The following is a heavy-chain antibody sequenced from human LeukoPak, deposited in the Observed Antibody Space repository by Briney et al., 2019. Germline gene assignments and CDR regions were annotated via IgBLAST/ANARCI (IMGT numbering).Heavy chain of an antibody. J-gene: IGHJ6*03. CDR2: IYPGDSDT. D-gene: IGHD3-3*01. V-gene: IGHV5-51*01. CDR3: ARHSRYDFWSGYFPYYYYMDV. CDR1: GYSFTSYW. Sequence: GASLKISCKGSGYSFTSYWIGWVRQMPGKGLEWMGIIYPGDSDTRYSPSFQGQVTISADKSISTAYLQWSSLKASDTAMYYCARHSRYDFWSGYFPYYYYMDVWGKGTTVTVSS.